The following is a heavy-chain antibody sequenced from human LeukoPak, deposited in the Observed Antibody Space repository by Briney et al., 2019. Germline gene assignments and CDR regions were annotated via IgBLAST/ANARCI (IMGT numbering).Heavy chain of an antibody. CDR1: GFTFDDYG. Sequence: GGSLRLSCAASGFTFDDYGMSWVRQAPGKGLEWVSGINWNGGSTGYADSVKGRFTISRDNAKNSLYLQMNSLRAEDTALYYCARSYYDSSGYYYVRAFDIWGQGTMVTVSS. V-gene: IGHV3-20*04. CDR2: INWNGGST. CDR3: ARSYYDSSGYYYVRAFDI. D-gene: IGHD3-22*01. J-gene: IGHJ3*02.